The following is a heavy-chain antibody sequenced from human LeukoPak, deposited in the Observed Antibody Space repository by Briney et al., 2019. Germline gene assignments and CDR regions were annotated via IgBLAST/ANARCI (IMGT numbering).Heavy chain of an antibody. CDR1: GFTFSGYW. V-gene: IGHV3-30-3*01. D-gene: IGHD1-14*01. CDR2: ISYDGSNK. CDR3: ARAPEEQTAYYYGMDV. Sequence: SGGSLRLSCVASGFTFSGYWMSWVRQAPGKGLEWVAVISYDGSNKYYADSVKGRFTISRDSSKNTLYLQMNSLRAEDTAVYYCARAPEEQTAYYYGMDVWGQGTTVTVSS. J-gene: IGHJ6*02.